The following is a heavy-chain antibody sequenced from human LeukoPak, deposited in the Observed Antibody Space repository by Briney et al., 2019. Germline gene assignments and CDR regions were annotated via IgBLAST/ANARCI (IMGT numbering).Heavy chain of an antibody. CDR3: ARVARGRDYFDY. V-gene: IGHV4-34*01. J-gene: IGHJ4*02. Sequence: SETLSLTCAVYGGSFSGYYWSWIRQPPGKGLEWIGEINHSGSTNYNPSLKSRVTMSVDTSKNQFSLKLSSVTAADTAVYYCARVARGRDYFDYWGQGTLVTVSS. D-gene: IGHD3-10*01. CDR2: INHSGST. CDR1: GGSFSGYY.